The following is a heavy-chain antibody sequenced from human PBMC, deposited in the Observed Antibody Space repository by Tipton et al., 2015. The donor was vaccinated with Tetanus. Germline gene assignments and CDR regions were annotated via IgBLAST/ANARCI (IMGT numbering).Heavy chain of an antibody. V-gene: IGHV4-61*08. J-gene: IGHJ4*02. CDR3: ARDRHSYESSGYYLFDN. Sequence: LRLSCTVSGGSVRSGDYSWNWIRQPPGKGLEWLAYVSYRGSTNSNYSLKSRITISQDTSKNQFSLRLTSVTAADTAVYYCARDRHSYESSGYYLFDNWGQGTLVTVSA. CDR2: VSYRGST. D-gene: IGHD3-22*01. CDR1: GGSVRSGDYS.